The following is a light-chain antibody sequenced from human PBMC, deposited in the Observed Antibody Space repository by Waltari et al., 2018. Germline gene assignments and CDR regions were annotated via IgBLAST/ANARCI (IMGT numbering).Light chain of an antibody. CDR1: ESVSRF. CDR2: AAS. V-gene: IGKV3-11*01. CDR3: QQRRNWHLT. J-gene: IGKJ4*01. Sequence: VLLTQSPATLSLSPGQTATISCRASESVSRFFAWYQQKPGLPPRLLIYAASTLAPGVPARFSGSGFGTDFTLTISSLEPEDFAIYYCQQRRNWHLTFGGGTRVE.